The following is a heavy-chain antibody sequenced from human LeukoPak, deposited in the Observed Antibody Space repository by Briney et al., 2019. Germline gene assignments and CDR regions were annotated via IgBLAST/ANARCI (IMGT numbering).Heavy chain of an antibody. D-gene: IGHD6-13*01. V-gene: IGHV3-30-3*01. Sequence: PGRSLRLSCAASGFTFSSYAMHWVRKAPGKGLEWVAVISYDGSNKYYADSVKGRFTISRDNSKNTLYLQMNSLRAEDTAVYYCAGDRQQLDNYYYYGMDVWGQGTTVTVSS. CDR3: AGDRQQLDNYYYYGMDV. J-gene: IGHJ6*02. CDR1: GFTFSSYA. CDR2: ISYDGSNK.